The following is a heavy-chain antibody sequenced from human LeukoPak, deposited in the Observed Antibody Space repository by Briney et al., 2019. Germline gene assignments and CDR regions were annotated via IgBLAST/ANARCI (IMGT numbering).Heavy chain of an antibody. J-gene: IGHJ4*02. CDR2: IYYDGST. CDR1: GGSISSSNYY. V-gene: IGHV4-39*01. CDR3: RSSGTSWYADY. Sequence: PSETLSLTCPVSGGSISSSNYYWGWIRQPPGKGLEWLGSIYYDGSTYYNPSLRSRVSISVDTSKNQFSLKLNSVTAADTAVYYCRSSGTSWYADYWGQGNLVIVSS. D-gene: IGHD6-13*01.